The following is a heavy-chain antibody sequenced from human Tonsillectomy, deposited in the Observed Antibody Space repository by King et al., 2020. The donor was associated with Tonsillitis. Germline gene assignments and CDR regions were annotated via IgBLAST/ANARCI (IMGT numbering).Heavy chain of an antibody. CDR3: AGTRSSAFYYDF. D-gene: IGHD6-19*01. Sequence: VQLQESGPGLVKPSETLSLTCTVSGGSLSSHHWSWVRQSPGKGLEWIGYLYYSGSTKYNPSLKSRVTISGDTAKNQFSLKLASVTAADTAAYFCAGTRSSAFYYDFWGQGSLVTVSS. J-gene: IGHJ4*02. V-gene: IGHV4-59*11. CDR1: GGSLSSHH. CDR2: LYYSGST.